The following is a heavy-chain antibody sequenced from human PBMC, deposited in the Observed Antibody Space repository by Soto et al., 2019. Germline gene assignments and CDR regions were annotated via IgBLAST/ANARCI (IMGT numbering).Heavy chain of an antibody. Sequence: GESLKISCKGSGYSFNMYWIAWVRQMPGQGLEWMGIIYPGDSDTTYSSSFQGQATISADKTVSTVYLQLSSLKASDTATYYCAHRFSDSSGPSFDIWGQGTMVTVSS. J-gene: IGHJ3*02. CDR2: IYPGDSDT. D-gene: IGHD3-22*01. V-gene: IGHV5-51*01. CDR1: GYSFNMYW. CDR3: AHRFSDSSGPSFDI.